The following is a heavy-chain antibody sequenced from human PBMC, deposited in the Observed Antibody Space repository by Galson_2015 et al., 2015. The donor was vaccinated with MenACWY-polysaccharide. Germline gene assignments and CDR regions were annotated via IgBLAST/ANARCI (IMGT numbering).Heavy chain of an antibody. V-gene: IGHV6-1*01. CDR2: TFYESTWSN. D-gene: IGHD1-26*01. J-gene: IGHJ3*02. CDR3: VRQHHKWQPTAPDAFDI. Sequence: CAISGDSVSSDSVAWNWVRQSPSRGLEWLGGTFYESTWSNNYAESVESRITINPDTSKNQVSLQLSSVSPEDTAVYYCVRQHHKWQPTAPDAFDIWGQGTMVTVSS. CDR1: GDSVSSDSVA.